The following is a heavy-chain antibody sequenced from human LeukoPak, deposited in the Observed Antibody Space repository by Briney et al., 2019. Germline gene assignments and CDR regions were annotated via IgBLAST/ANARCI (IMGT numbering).Heavy chain of an antibody. CDR3: ARDLYGDYSFDI. V-gene: IGHV3-21*01. D-gene: IGHD4-17*01. Sequence: GGSLRLSCAASEFTFSSYTMNWVRQAPGKGLEWVSSISGTTRYIYYADSVKGRFTIFRDNAKNSLFLQMNSLRAEDTAVYYCARDLYGDYSFDIWGQGTMVTVSS. CDR2: ISGTTRYI. CDR1: EFTFSSYT. J-gene: IGHJ3*02.